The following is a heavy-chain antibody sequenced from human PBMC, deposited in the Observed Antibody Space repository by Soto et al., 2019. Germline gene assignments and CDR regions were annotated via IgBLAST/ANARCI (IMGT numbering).Heavy chain of an antibody. Sequence: QVQLQESGPGLVKPSDTLSLTCAVSGYSISSSNWWGWIRQPPGKGLEWIGSIYYSGTTFYNPSLKSRVTLSVDTSNHQFSLKLTTVTAVDTAVYYCARREIQGPIDYWGQETLVTVSS. J-gene: IGHJ4*02. CDR1: GYSISSSNW. D-gene: IGHD1-26*01. CDR2: IYYSGTT. V-gene: IGHV4-28*01. CDR3: ARREIQGPIDY.